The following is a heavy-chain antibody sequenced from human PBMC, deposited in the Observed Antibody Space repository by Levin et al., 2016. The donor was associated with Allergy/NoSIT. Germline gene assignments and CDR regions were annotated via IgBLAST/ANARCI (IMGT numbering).Heavy chain of an antibody. V-gene: IGHV3-48*02. J-gene: IGHJ6*02. CDR3: ARSFGVVIPYYYGMDV. CDR2: ISSSSSTI. Sequence: WIRQPPGKGLEWVSYISSSSSTIYYADSVKGRFTISRDNAKNSLYLQMNSLRDEDTAVYYCARSFGVVIPYYYGMDVWGQGTTVTVSS. D-gene: IGHD3-3*01.